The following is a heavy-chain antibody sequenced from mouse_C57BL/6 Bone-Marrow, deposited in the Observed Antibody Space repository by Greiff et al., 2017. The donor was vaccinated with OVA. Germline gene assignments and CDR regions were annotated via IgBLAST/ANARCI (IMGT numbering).Heavy chain of an antibody. J-gene: IGHJ1*03. CDR1: GYSITSGYY. V-gene: IGHV3-6*01. Sequence: ESGPGLVKPSQSLSLTCSVTGYSITSGYYWNWIRQFPGNKLEWMGYISYDGSNNYNPSLKNRISITRDTSKNQFFLKLNSVTTEDTATYYCAREDGYYVHWYFDVWGTGTTVTVSS. D-gene: IGHD2-3*01. CDR2: ISYDGSN. CDR3: AREDGYYVHWYFDV.